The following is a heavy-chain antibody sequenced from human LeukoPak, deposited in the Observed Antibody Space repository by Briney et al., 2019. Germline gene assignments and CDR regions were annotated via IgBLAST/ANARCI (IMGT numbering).Heavy chain of an antibody. D-gene: IGHD6-19*01. V-gene: IGHV4-59*08. J-gene: IGHJ4*02. CDR1: GGSITGNY. CDR2: IYNSGST. Sequence: SETLSLTCTVSGGSITGNYWSWIRQAPGKGLEWIAYIYNSGSTNYNPSLKSRVTISLDTSKNQFSLKLSSVTAADTAVYYCARPRIAVAGPFDYWGQGTLVTVSS. CDR3: ARPRIAVAGPFDY.